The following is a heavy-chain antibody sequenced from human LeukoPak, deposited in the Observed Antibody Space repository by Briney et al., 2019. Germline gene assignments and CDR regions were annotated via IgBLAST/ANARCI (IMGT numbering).Heavy chain of an antibody. D-gene: IGHD4-23*01. CDR2: IYYSGST. CDR3: ARRWQLRD. V-gene: IGHV4-39*01. CDR1: GGSISSSSYY. Sequence: SETLSLTCTVSGGSISSSSYYWGWIRQPPGKGLEWIGSIYYSGSTYYNPSLKSRVTISVDTSKNQFSLKLSSVTAADTAVYYCARRWQLRDWGQGTLVTVSS. J-gene: IGHJ4*02.